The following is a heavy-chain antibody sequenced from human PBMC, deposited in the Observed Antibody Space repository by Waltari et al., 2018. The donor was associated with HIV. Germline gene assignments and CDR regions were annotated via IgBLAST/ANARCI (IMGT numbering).Heavy chain of an antibody. V-gene: IGHV3-30*18. CDR2: ISYDGSNK. CDR3: AKDLAGIAALVDAFDI. Sequence: QVQLVESGGGVVQPGRSLRLSCAASGFTFSSYGMHWVRQAPGKGLEWVAVISYDGSNKYYADSVKGRFTISRDNSKNTLYLQMNSLRAEDTAVYYCAKDLAGIAALVDAFDIWGQGTMVTVSS. CDR1: GFTFSSYG. J-gene: IGHJ3*02. D-gene: IGHD6-13*01.